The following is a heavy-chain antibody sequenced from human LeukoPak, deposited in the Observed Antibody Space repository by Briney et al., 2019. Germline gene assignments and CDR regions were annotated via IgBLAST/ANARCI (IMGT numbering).Heavy chain of an antibody. CDR1: GGTFSSHA. CDR3: AGNPLGTEMLMGYSYYGMDV. D-gene: IGHD3-16*01. J-gene: IGHJ6*02. V-gene: IGHV1-69*04. CDR2: IIPMFGVT. Sequence: ASVKVSCKASGGTFSSHALSWVRQAPGQGLEWMGRIIPMFGVTNYAQNFQGRFTITADKSTTTVYMELTSLRSEDTAVYYCAGNPLGTEMLMGYSYYGMDVWGQGTTVTVSS.